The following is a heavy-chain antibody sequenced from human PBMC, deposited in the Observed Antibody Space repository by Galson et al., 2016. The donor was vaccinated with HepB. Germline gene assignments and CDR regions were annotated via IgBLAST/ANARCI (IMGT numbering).Heavy chain of an antibody. V-gene: IGHV4-39*07. CDR3: ASSPRDITASLHRIPAPPDC. J-gene: IGHJ4*02. D-gene: IGHD1-20*01. Sequence: SETLSLTCTVSGASLNSSSFSWNWIRQPPGKRLEWIGSVYSSGSTYYNPSLKSRVTISVDTSKKQVSLRLSAVTAADTAVYYCASSPRDITASLHRIPAPPDCWGQGTLVTVSP. CDR2: VYSSGST. CDR1: GASLNSSSFS.